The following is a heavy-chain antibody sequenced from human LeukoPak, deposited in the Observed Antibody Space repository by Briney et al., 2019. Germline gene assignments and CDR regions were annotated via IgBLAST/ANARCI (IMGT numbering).Heavy chain of an antibody. Sequence: PGGSLRLSCAASGFTFSDYYMSWIRQAPGKGLEWVSYISSSGSTIYYADSVKGRFTISRENAKNSLFLQMNSLRAEDTAVYYCARDREYPAPDYWGQGTLVTVSS. CDR3: ARDREYPAPDY. D-gene: IGHD6-6*01. CDR1: GFTFSDYY. J-gene: IGHJ4*02. V-gene: IGHV3-11*01. CDR2: ISSSGSTI.